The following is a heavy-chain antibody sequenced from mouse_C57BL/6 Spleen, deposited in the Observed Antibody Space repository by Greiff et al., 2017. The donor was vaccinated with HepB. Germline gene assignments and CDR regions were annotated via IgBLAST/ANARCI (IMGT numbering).Heavy chain of an antibody. Sequence: QVQLQQSGPELVKPGASVKISCKASGYAFSSSWMNWVKQRPGKGLEWIGRIYPGDGDTNYNGKFKGKATLTADKSSSSAYMQLSSLTSEDSAVYFCEREEVYYGYDVGFAYWGQGTLVTVSA. CDR1: GYAFSSSW. CDR3: EREEVYYGYDVGFAY. J-gene: IGHJ3*01. CDR2: IYPGDGDT. D-gene: IGHD2-2*01. V-gene: IGHV1-82*01.